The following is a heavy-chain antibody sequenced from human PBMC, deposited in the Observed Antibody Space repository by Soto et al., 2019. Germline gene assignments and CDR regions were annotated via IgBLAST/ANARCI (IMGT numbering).Heavy chain of an antibody. Sequence: PSETLSLTCTVSGGSISSSSYYWGWIRQPPGKGLEWIGSIYYSGSTYYNPSLKSRVTISVDTSKNQFSLKLSSVTAADTAVYYCASSDFWSGHYHYFDYWGQGTLVTVSS. CDR1: GGSISSSSYY. J-gene: IGHJ4*02. CDR3: ASSDFWSGHYHYFDY. D-gene: IGHD3-3*01. CDR2: IYYSGST. V-gene: IGHV4-39*01.